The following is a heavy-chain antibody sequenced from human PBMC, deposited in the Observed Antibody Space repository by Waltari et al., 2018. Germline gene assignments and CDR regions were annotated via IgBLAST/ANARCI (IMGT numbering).Heavy chain of an antibody. J-gene: IGHJ4*02. D-gene: IGHD3-10*01. Sequence: QVQLVESGGGVVQPGRSLRLSCAASGFTFSNYALHWVRQAPGKGQEGVAIISYDEKKKNYADSVKGRFTISRDNSKKTVFLQMVSLKPEDTAIYYCARSGGPRHYYDSGSYCDHWGQGTLVTVSS. CDR3: ARSGGPRHYYDSGSYCDH. CDR1: GFTFSNYA. CDR2: ISYDEKKK. V-gene: IGHV3-30*01.